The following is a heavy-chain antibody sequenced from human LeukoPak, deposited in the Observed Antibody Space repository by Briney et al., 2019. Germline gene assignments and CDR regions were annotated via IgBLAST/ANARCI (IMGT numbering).Heavy chain of an antibody. CDR1: GFTFSSYS. Sequence: GGSLRLSCAASGFTFSSYSMNWVRQAPGEGLEWVSYISSTSSIYYADSVKGRFTVSRDNAKNSLYLQMNSLRAEDTALYYCARATSYGRFDYWGQGTLVTVSS. CDR3: ARATSYGRFDY. J-gene: IGHJ4*02. CDR2: ISSTSSI. D-gene: IGHD3-10*01. V-gene: IGHV3-48*01.